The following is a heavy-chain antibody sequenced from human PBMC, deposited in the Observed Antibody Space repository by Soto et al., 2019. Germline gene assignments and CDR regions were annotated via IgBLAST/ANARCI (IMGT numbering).Heavy chain of an antibody. CDR2: ISAYNGNT. CDR1: GYTFTSYG. V-gene: IGHV1-18*01. CDR3: ARVPYSSGWYGGYYYYGMDV. D-gene: IGHD6-19*01. Sequence: ASVKVSCKASGYTFTSYGISWVRQAPGQGLEWMGWISAYNGNTNYAQKLQGRVTMTTDTSTSTAYMELRSLRSDDTAVYYCARVPYSSGWYGGYYYYGMDVWGQGTTVPVSS. J-gene: IGHJ6*02.